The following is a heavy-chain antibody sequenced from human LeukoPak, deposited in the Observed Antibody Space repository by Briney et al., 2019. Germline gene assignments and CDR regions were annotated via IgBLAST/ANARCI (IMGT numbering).Heavy chain of an antibody. D-gene: IGHD3-3*01. J-gene: IGHJ4*02. V-gene: IGHV5-51*01. CDR3: ARYDFWSRCLDY. CDR2: IYPADSDT. CDR1: GYSFTSYW. Sequence: GESLKTSCKGSGYSFTSYWIGWVRQMPGKGLEWMGIIYPADSDTRYSPSFQGLVTISADKSISTAYLQWSSLKASDTAMYYCARYDFWSRCLDYWGQGTLVTVSS.